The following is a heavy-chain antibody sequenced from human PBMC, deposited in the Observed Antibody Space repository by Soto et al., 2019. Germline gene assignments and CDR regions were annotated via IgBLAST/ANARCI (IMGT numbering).Heavy chain of an antibody. Sequence: LSLTCTVSGGSISGYYWNWIRQPPGKGLEWIGYIYNSGSTNYNPSLKSRVTISVDTSKNQFSLKLSSVTAADTAVCYCARRQNSGSYSYYFDYWGQGTLVTVSS. CDR2: IYNSGST. V-gene: IGHV4-59*08. D-gene: IGHD1-26*01. CDR3: ARRQNSGSYSYYFDY. J-gene: IGHJ4*02. CDR1: GGSISGYY.